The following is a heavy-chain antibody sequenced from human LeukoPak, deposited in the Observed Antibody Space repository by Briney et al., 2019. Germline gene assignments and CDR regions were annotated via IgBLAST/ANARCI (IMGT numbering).Heavy chain of an antibody. CDR3: TAGTGTSDFDY. CDR2: FKSKTDGGTT. J-gene: IGHJ4*02. V-gene: IGHV3-15*01. CDR1: GFTFSNAW. Sequence: GGSLRHSCAASGFTFSNAWMSWVRQAPGKGLEWVGRFKSKTDGGTTDYAAPVRGRFTISRDDSKNTLYLQMNGLKTEDTAVYYCTAGTGTSDFDYWGQGTLVTVSS.